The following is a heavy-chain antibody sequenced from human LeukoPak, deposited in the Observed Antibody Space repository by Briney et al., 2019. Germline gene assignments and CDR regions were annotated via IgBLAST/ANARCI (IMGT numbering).Heavy chain of an antibody. CDR3: AKGGYTTWFDP. J-gene: IGHJ5*02. CDR1: GFTFSSYS. D-gene: IGHD2-15*01. V-gene: IGHV3-23*01. Sequence: GGSLRLSCAASGFTFSSYSMTWVRQAPGKGLEWVSNIRSKGGDTYYADTVNGRFTISRDNAKNTLYLEINSQRAEDTAVYYCAKGGYTTWFDPWGQGTLVTVSS. CDR2: IRSKGGDT.